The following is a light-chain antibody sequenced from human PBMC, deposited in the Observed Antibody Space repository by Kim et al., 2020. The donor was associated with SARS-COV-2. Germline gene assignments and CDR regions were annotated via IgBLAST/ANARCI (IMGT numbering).Light chain of an antibody. V-gene: IGLV1-44*01. Sequence: HSLLTQPPSASGTPGQRVTISCSGSSSNIGSNTVNWYQQLPGTAPKLLIYSNNQRPSGVPDRFSGSKSGTSASLAISGLQSEDEADYYCAAWDDSLNGYVFGTGTKVTVL. CDR3: AAWDDSLNGYV. CDR1: SSNIGSNT. J-gene: IGLJ1*01. CDR2: SNN.